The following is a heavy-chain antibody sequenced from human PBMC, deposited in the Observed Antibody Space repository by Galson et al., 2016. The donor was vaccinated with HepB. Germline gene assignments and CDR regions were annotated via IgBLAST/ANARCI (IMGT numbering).Heavy chain of an antibody. D-gene: IGHD5/OR15-5a*01. Sequence: SLRLSCAASGFTFSHRWLSWVRQAPGRGLEWIGRIKSEVAGGTADYSPPVKGRFIITRDDSERTVYLQLNNLKREDTAVYYCTRGHPVSGPLYDLWGRGTLVTVSS. CDR1: GFTFSHRW. CDR3: TRGHPVSGPLYDL. J-gene: IGHJ5*02. CDR2: IKSEVAGGTA. V-gene: IGHV3-15*01.